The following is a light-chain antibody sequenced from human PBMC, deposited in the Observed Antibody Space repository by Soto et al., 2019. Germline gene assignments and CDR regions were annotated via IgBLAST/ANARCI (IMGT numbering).Light chain of an antibody. CDR3: QQDSMTRGT. CDR1: QSVRNY. J-gene: IGKJ1*01. Sequence: EIELKQSPATLFPSPLETATLSFRSSQSVRNYLVWYQQKPGQAPRLLMYGASSRATGIPDRFSGSGSGTDFTLTIRRLEPEDFAVYYCQQDSMTRGTFGQGTKVDIK. V-gene: IGKV3-11*01. CDR2: GAS.